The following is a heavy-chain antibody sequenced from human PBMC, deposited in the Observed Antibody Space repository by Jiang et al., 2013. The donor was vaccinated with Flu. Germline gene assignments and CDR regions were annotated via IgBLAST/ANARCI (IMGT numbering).Heavy chain of an antibody. V-gene: IGHV4-61*08. CDR1: SSDYY. J-gene: IGHJ4*02. Sequence: SSDYYWTWIRQAPGKALEWIGYMYYSGRTYYNPSLKSRVTISVDTSKNQFSLKLSSVTAADTAVYYCARSLSSGWSYYFDSWGLGTLVTVSS. CDR2: MYYSGRT. CDR3: ARSLSSGWSYYFDS. D-gene: IGHD6-19*01.